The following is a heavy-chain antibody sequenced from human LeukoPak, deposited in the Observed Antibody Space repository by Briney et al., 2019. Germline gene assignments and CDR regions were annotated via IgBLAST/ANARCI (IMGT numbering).Heavy chain of an antibody. V-gene: IGHV3-21*01. CDR3: ARDEAAARNYYYGMDV. Sequence: GGSLRLSCAASGFTFSSYSMNWVRQAPGKGLEWVSSISSSSSYIYYADSVKGRSTISRDNAKNSLYLQMNSLRAEDTAVYYCARDEAAARNYYYGMDVWGQGTTVTVSS. CDR2: ISSSSSYI. CDR1: GFTFSSYS. D-gene: IGHD6-13*01. J-gene: IGHJ6*02.